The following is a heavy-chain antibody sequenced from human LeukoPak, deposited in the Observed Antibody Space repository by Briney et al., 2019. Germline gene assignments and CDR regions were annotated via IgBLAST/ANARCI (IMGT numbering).Heavy chain of an antibody. CDR3: ATSTVAGTFDY. CDR2: ISSSSSYI. D-gene: IGHD6-19*01. V-gene: IGHV3-11*06. J-gene: IGHJ4*02. Sequence: GGSLRLSCAASGFTFSDYYMSWIRQAPGKGLEWVSSISSSSSYIYYADSVKGRFTISRDNAKNSLYLQMNSLRAEDTAVYYCATSTVAGTFDYWGQGTLVTVSS. CDR1: GFTFSDYY.